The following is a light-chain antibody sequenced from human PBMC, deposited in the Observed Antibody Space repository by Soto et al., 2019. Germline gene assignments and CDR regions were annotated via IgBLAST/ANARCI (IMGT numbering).Light chain of an antibody. CDR1: SSDVGGYNY. CDR3: CSYAGSRYV. J-gene: IGLJ1*01. Sequence: QSALTQPRSVSGSPGQSVTISCTGTSSDVGGYNYVPWYQQHPGKAPKLMIYDVSKRPSGVPDRFSGSKSGNTASLTISGLQAEDEADYYCCSYAGSRYVFGTGTKLTVL. CDR2: DVS. V-gene: IGLV2-11*01.